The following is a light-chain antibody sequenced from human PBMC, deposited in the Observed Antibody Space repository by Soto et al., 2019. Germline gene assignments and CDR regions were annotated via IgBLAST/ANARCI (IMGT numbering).Light chain of an antibody. V-gene: IGKV3D-15*01. CDR2: DVS. CDR1: QSVSSN. J-gene: IGKJ4*01. Sequence: DIVLTQSPPTLSVSPAETATLSCWSSQSVSSNLAWYQQKPGQAPRLLIYDVSTRATGIPTRFSGSGSGTEFTLTISSLQSEDFAAYYCQQYNNWPLTFGGGTKVDNK. CDR3: QQYNNWPLT.